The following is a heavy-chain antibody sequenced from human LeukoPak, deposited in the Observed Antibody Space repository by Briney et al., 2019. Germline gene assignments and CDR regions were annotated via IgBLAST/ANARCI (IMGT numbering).Heavy chain of an antibody. V-gene: IGHV3-7*03. J-gene: IGHJ4*02. D-gene: IGHD4-17*01. Sequence: PGGSLRLSCAASGFTVSSNYMSWVRQAPGKGLECVAYIAPDGNGKNYVDSVKGRFAISRDNAKNSLYLQMDSLRAEDTALYYCARHGDYTFDHWGQGTLVTVSS. CDR3: ARHGDYTFDH. CDR2: IAPDGNGK. CDR1: GFTVSSNY.